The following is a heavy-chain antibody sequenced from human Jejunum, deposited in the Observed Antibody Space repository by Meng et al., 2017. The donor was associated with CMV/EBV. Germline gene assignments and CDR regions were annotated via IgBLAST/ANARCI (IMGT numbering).Heavy chain of an antibody. CDR2: ISESGTNT. Sequence: EVQLLESXXGWVQXGGSLRLSCAASGFTFNKKDMTWVRQAPGKGLEWVAHISESGTNTNYADSVRGRFRISRDNSKSTLYLEMNSLRAEDTAVYFCANRAWIETCGQGTLVTVSS. D-gene: IGHD5-12*01. V-gene: IGHV3-23*01. J-gene: IGHJ5*02. CDR1: GFTFNKKD. CDR3: ANRAWIET.